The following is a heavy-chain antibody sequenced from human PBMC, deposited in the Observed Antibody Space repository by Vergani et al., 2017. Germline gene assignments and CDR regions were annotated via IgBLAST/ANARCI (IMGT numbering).Heavy chain of an antibody. CDR3: ARRRHSGSYFWAPNWSDP. CDR2: IYRLNSET. J-gene: IGHJ5*02. Sequence: EVQLIQSGTEVRKPGESLKISCKDSGDNFNNYWIGWVRQMPGKGLEWMAVIYRLNSETVYSPSFQGQVTISADKSINTAYLQWSSLKATDTAMYYCARRRHSGSYFWAPNWSDPWGQGTLVTVSS. V-gene: IGHV5-51*03. D-gene: IGHD3-10*01. CDR1: GDNFNNYW.